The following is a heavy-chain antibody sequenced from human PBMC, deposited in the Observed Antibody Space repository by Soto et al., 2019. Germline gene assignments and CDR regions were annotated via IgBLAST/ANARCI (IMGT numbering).Heavy chain of an antibody. J-gene: IGHJ6*02. CDR1: GFTFSRYA. V-gene: IGHV3-23*01. CDR3: AKETGYSYGFQHNAFDV. D-gene: IGHD5-18*01. CDR2: ISSRGDRK. Sequence: GGSLRRSCAGSGFTFSRYAMNLVRQAPGKGLEWVSIISSRGDRKSYAESVKGRFTISRDDSKNTLFLHINSLGAEDTSVYDCAKETGYSYGFQHNAFDVWGLGTTVTVSS.